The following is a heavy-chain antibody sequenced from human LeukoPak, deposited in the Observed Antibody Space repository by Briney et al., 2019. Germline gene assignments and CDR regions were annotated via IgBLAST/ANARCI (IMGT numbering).Heavy chain of an antibody. CDR2: ISSSSSYI. J-gene: IGHJ6*02. Sequence: GGSLRLSCAASGFTFSSYSMNWVRQAPGKGLEWVSSISSSSSYIYYADSVKGRFTISRDNAKNSLYLQMNSLRPEDTAVYYGARSTDRRDSGMDVWGQGTTVTVSS. V-gene: IGHV3-21*01. CDR3: ARSTDRRDSGMDV. CDR1: GFTFSSYS. D-gene: IGHD2-8*02.